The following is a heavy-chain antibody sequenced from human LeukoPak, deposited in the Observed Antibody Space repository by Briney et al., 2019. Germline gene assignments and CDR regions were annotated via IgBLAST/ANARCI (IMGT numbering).Heavy chain of an antibody. J-gene: IGHJ3*02. CDR3: ATDYYGDYPAFDI. Sequence: GSSVEVSCKVSGYTLTELSMHWVRQAPGKVLQWMGGFDPEDGETIYAKKFQGRVTMTEDTSTDTAYMELSRLRSEDTAVYYCATDYYGDYPAFDIWGQGTMVTVSS. CDR1: GYTLTELS. V-gene: IGHV1-24*01. D-gene: IGHD4-17*01. CDR2: FDPEDGET.